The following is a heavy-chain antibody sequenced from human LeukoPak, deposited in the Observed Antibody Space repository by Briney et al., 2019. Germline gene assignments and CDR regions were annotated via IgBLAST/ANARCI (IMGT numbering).Heavy chain of an antibody. D-gene: IGHD5/OR15-5a*01. J-gene: IGHJ4*02. V-gene: IGHV3-66*02. CDR3: ARGASTTNFDY. CDR1: GFTFSGYY. CDR2: IYGYDGNT. Sequence: GGSLRLSCAASGFTFSGYYMSWVRQAPGKGLEWVSIIYGYDGNTYYADSVKGRFTISRDTSKNTLYLQMNTLRVADTAVYYCARGASTTNFDYWGQGTLVTVSS.